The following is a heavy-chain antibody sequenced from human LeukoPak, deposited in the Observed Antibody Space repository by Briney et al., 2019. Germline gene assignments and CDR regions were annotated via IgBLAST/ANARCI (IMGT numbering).Heavy chain of an antibody. CDR2: IYPGDSDT. CDR1: GYTFTYRY. Sequence: GASVKVSCKASGYTFTYRYLHWVRQMPGKGLEWMGIIYPGDSDTRYSPSFQGQVTISADKSISTAYLQWSSLKASDTAMYYCARRNYYDFWSGYSFDYWGQGTLVTVSS. V-gene: IGHV5-51*01. D-gene: IGHD3-3*01. CDR3: ARRNYYDFWSGYSFDY. J-gene: IGHJ4*02.